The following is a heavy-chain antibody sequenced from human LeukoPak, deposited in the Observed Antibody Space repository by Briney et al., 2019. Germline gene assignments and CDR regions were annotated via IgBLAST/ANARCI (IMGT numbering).Heavy chain of an antibody. CDR2: ISYDGSNK. CDR3: ARDEPIVVEPAAIEVDYYYGMDV. J-gene: IGHJ6*02. CDR1: GFTFSSYA. D-gene: IGHD2-2*02. V-gene: IGHV3-30-3*01. Sequence: GGSLRLSCAASGFTFSSYAMHWVRQAPGKGLEWVAVISYDGSNKYYADYVKGRFTISRDNSKNTLYLQMNSLRAEDTAVYYCARDEPIVVEPAAIEVDYYYGMDVWGQGTTVTVSS.